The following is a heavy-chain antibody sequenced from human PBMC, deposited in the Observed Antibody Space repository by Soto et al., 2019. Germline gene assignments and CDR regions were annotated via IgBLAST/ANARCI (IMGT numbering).Heavy chain of an antibody. Sequence: QVQLVESGGGVVQPGRSLRVSCAASGFTFSNYAMHWVRQAPGKGLEWVAVVSNDGSKQFYADSVEGRFTISRDSSKSTLYLHMDNLRDVHTAVYYCARDRVYYYDNSGYYNFDYWGQGTLVTVSS. V-gene: IGHV3-30*14. CDR3: ARDRVYYYDNSGYYNFDY. CDR1: GFTFSNYA. D-gene: IGHD3-22*01. J-gene: IGHJ4*02. CDR2: VSNDGSKQ.